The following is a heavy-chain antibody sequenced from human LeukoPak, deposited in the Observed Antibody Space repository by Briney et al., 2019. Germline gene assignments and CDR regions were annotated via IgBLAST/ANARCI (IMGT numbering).Heavy chain of an antibody. CDR2: INHSGST. Sequence: PSETLSLTCAVYGGSFSGYYSSWIRQPPGKGLEWIGEINHSGSTNYNPSLKSRVTISVDTSKNQFSLKLSSVTAADTAVYYCARRGRMTTVTKAYYYMDVWGKGTTVTVSS. J-gene: IGHJ6*03. D-gene: IGHD4-17*01. V-gene: IGHV4-34*01. CDR1: GGSFSGYY. CDR3: ARRGRMTTVTKAYYYMDV.